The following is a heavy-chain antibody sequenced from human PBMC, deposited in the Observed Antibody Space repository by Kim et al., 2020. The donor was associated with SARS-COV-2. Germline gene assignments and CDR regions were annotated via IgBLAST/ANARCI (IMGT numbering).Heavy chain of an antibody. CDR3: ARDVAAAGSLLRSYGMDV. J-gene: IGHJ6*02. D-gene: IGHD6-13*01. Sequence: SVKVSCKASGGTFSSYAISWVRQAPGQGLEWMGGIIPIFGTANYAQKFQGRVTITADESTSTAYMELSSLRSEDTAVYYCARDVAAAGSLLRSYGMDVWGQGTTVTVSS. V-gene: IGHV1-69*13. CDR1: GGTFSSYA. CDR2: IIPIFGTA.